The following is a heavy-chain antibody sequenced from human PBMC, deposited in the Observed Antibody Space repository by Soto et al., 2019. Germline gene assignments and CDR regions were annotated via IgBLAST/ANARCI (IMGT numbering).Heavy chain of an antibody. V-gene: IGHV4-39*07. D-gene: IGHD3-3*01. CDR1: GGSISSGSYY. CDR2: IYYSGST. J-gene: IGHJ5*02. CDR3: AKVNDFWTGYYSTNWFDP. Sequence: PSETLSLTCTVSGGSISSGSYYWGWIRQPPGKGLEWIGSIYYSGSTYYNPSLKRRVTISVDTSKNQFSLKLSSVTAADTAVYYCAKVNDFWTGYYSTNWFDPWGQGTLVTVSS.